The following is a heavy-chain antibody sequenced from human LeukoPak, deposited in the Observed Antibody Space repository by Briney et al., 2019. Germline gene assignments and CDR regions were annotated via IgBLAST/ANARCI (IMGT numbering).Heavy chain of an antibody. CDR1: GYTFTSYG. D-gene: IGHD6-13*01. CDR3: ARVKGQIAAAGRGDY. Sequence: ASVKVSCKASGYTFTSYGISWVRQAPGQGLEWMGWISAYNGNTNYAQKLQGRVTMTTDTSTSTAYMELRGLRSDDTAVYYCARVKGQIAAAGRGDYWGQGTLVTVSS. J-gene: IGHJ4*02. CDR2: ISAYNGNT. V-gene: IGHV1-18*01.